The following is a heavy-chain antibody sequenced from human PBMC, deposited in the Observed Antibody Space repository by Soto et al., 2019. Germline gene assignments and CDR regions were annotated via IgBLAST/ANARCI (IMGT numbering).Heavy chain of an antibody. Sequence: GGSLRLSCAASGFTFSSYGMHWVRQAPGKGLEWVAVISYDGSNKYYADSVKGRFTISRDNSKNTLYLQMNSLRAEDTAVYYCARPIGALSTTDFTYWGQGTLVTVSS. CDR1: GFTFSSYG. CDR3: ARPIGALSTTDFTY. CDR2: ISYDGSNK. J-gene: IGHJ4*02. V-gene: IGHV3-30*03. D-gene: IGHD3-22*01.